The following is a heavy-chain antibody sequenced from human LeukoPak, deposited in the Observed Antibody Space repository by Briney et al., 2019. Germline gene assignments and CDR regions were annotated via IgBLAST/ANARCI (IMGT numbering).Heavy chain of an antibody. CDR3: ARVGYYDSSGYSDAFDI. Sequence: GGSLRLSCAASGFTFSSYSMNWVRQAPGKGLEWVSSISSSSSYIYYADSVKGRFTISRDNAKNTLYLQMNSLRAEDTAVYYCARVGYYDSSGYSDAFDIWGQGTMVTVSS. CDR1: GFTFSSYS. CDR2: ISSSSSYI. V-gene: IGHV3-21*01. D-gene: IGHD3-22*01. J-gene: IGHJ3*02.